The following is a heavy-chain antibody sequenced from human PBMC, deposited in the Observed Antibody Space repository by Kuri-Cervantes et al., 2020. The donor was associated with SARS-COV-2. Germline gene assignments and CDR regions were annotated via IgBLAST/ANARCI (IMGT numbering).Heavy chain of an antibody. J-gene: IGHJ4*02. V-gene: IGHV1-69*06. CDR1: GGTFSSYA. CDR2: IIPLFGTT. D-gene: IGHD2-2*01. CDR3: ARPYCSITTRYDGTFDS. Sequence: ASVKVSCKASGGTFSSYAVTWVRQAPGQGLEWMGRIIPLFGTTIYAQEFQGRVTLAADKSTNTAYMELSSLRSEDTAVYYCARPYCSITTRYDGTFDSWGQGTLVTVSS.